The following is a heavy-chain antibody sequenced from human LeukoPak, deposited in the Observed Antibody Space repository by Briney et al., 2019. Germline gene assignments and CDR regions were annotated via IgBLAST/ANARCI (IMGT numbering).Heavy chain of an antibody. CDR1: GGSFSGYY. Sequence: PSETLSLTCAVYGGSFSGYYWSWIRQPPGKGLEWIGEINHSGSTNYNPSLKSRVTISVDTSKNQFSLKLSSVTAADTAVYYCARGYSLGGGVPSNYYYYYGMDVWGKGTTVTVSS. J-gene: IGHJ6*04. D-gene: IGHD3-16*01. CDR3: ARGYSLGGGVPSNYYYYYGMDV. V-gene: IGHV4-34*01. CDR2: INHSGST.